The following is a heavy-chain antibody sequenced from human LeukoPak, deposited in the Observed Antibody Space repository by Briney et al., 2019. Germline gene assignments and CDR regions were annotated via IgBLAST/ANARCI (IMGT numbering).Heavy chain of an antibody. V-gene: IGHV4-61*02. CDR1: GDSITSGDYF. J-gene: IGHJ5*02. Sequence: SQTLSLTCTVSGDSITSGDYFWSWIRQPAGRGLEWIGRIYAEGRTNYNPSLKSRVTLSVDTSKNQFSLKVTSVTAADTAVYYCARYRLGWFDPWGQGTLVTVSS. CDR2: IYAEGRT. CDR3: ARYRLGWFDP. D-gene: IGHD1-26*01.